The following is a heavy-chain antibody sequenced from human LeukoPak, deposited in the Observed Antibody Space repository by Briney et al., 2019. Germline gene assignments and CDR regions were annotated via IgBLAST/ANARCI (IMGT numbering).Heavy chain of an antibody. Sequence: GGSLRLSCAASGFTVSSNYMSWVRQAPGKGLEWVSVIYSGGSTYYADSVKGRFTISRDNSKNTLYLQMNSLRAEDTAVYYCEREVPPYGGYDRLYYFDYWGQGTLVTVSS. V-gene: IGHV3-66*01. CDR2: IYSGGST. CDR3: EREVPPYGGYDRLYYFDY. D-gene: IGHD5-12*01. CDR1: GFTVSSNY. J-gene: IGHJ4*02.